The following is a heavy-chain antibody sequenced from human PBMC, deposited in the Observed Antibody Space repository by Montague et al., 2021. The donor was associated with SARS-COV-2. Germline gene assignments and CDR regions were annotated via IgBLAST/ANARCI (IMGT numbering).Heavy chain of an antibody. CDR2: ISSSGRTI. D-gene: IGHD3-22*01. J-gene: IGHJ3*02. V-gene: IGHV3-48*03. CDR1: GFTFSSSE. Sequence: SLRLSCAASGFTFSSSEMNWVRQAPGKGLEWVSYISSSGRTIYYADSVKGRFTISRDNAKNSLYLQMNSLRAEDTAVYYCARSYYYDSSGYCPDAFDIWGQGTMVTVSS. CDR3: ARSYYYDSSGYCPDAFDI.